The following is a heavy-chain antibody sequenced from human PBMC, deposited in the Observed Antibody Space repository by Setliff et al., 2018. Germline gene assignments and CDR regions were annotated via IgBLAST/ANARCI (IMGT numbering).Heavy chain of an antibody. CDR3: ASSSGSSSNDAFDI. D-gene: IGHD1-26*01. J-gene: IGHJ3*02. CDR2: IYPGDSVT. V-gene: IGHV5-51*01. CDR1: GYRFTSYW. Sequence: GESLKISCKGSGYRFTSYWIGWVRQMPGKGLEWMGIIYPGDSVTRYSPSFQGQVTISADKSISTAYLQWSSLKASDTAMYYRASSSGSSSNDAFDIWGQGTTVTVSS.